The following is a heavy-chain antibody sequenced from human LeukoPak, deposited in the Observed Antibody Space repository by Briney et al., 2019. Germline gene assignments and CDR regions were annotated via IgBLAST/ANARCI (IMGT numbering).Heavy chain of an antibody. CDR2: IKHDGRDK. J-gene: IGHJ4*02. V-gene: IGHV3-7*01. CDR3: ARSYTASGYYYGVAY. Sequence: GGSLRLSCAASGFTFNNYWMTWVRQAPGKGLEWVATIKHDGRDKHYVDSVKGRFAISRDNANNLVHLQMNSLRAEDTAVYFCARSYTASGYYYGVAYWGQGTLVSVSS. CDR1: GFTFNNYW. D-gene: IGHD3-22*01.